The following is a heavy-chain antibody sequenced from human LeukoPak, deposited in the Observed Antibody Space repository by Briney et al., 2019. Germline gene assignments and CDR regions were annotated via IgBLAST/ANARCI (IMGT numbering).Heavy chain of an antibody. CDR1: GGSFSGYY. Sequence: SETLSLTCAVYGGSFSGYYWSWIRQPPGKGLEWIGEINHSGSTNYNPSLKSRVTISVDTSKNQFSLKLSSVTAADTAVYYCARSSRSWSTFDNWGQGTLVTVSS. J-gene: IGHJ4*02. V-gene: IGHV4-34*01. D-gene: IGHD2-2*01. CDR2: INHSGST. CDR3: ARSSRSWSTFDN.